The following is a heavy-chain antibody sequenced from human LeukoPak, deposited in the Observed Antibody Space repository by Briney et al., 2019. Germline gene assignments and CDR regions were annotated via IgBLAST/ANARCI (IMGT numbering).Heavy chain of an antibody. J-gene: IGHJ1*01. Sequence: GGSLRLSCAASGFTFSTYAIHWVRQAPGKGLEWVAVIWYDGSEQYYADSVKGRFIISRDNSKSTSDLQMDSLRAEDTAVYYFAREGDSRWGELSPWGQGTLVTVSA. D-gene: IGHD3-16*02. CDR1: GFTFSTYA. CDR2: IWYDGSEQ. V-gene: IGHV3-33*01. CDR3: AREGDSRWGELSP.